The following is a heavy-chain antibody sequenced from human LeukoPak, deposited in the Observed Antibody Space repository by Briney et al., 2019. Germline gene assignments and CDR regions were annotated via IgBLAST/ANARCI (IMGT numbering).Heavy chain of an antibody. CDR2: INTDGSST. J-gene: IGHJ4*02. D-gene: IGHD3-22*01. V-gene: IGHV3-74*01. CDR1: GFTFSGYW. Sequence: PGGSLRLSCAASGFTFSGYWMHWVRQAPGKGLVWVSRINTDGSSTSYADSVKGRFTISRDNAKNTLYLQMNSLRAEDTAVYYCARDSYYYDSSGYYGYWGQGTLVTVSS. CDR3: ARDSYYYDSSGYYGY.